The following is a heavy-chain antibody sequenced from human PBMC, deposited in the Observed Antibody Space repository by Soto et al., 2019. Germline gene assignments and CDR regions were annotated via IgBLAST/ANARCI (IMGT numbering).Heavy chain of an antibody. CDR2: ISAYNGNT. V-gene: IGHV1-18*04. D-gene: IGHD6-19*01. J-gene: IGHJ6*02. CDR3: ARDPISLARTYLYGMDV. CDR1: GYTFTSYG. Sequence: ASVKVSCKASGYTFTSYGISWVRQAPGQGLEWMGWISAYNGNTNYAQKLQGRVTMTTDTSTSTAYMELRSLRSDGTAVYYCARDPISLARTYLYGMDVWGQGTTVTVSS.